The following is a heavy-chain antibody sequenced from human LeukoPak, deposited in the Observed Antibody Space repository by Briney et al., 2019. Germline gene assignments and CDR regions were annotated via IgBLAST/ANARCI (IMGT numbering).Heavy chain of an antibody. J-gene: IGHJ6*02. Sequence: GGSLRLSCAASGFTFDDYAMHWVRQAPGKGLEWVSGISWNSGSIGYADSVKGRFTISRDNAKNSLYLQMNSLRAEDTALYYCAKDTENYYDSSGYYFSDGMDVWGQGTTVTVSS. D-gene: IGHD3-22*01. V-gene: IGHV3-9*01. CDR2: ISWNSGSI. CDR3: AKDTENYYDSSGYYFSDGMDV. CDR1: GFTFDDYA.